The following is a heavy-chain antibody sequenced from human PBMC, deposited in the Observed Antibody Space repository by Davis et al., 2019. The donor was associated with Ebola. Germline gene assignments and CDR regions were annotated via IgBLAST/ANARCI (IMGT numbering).Heavy chain of an antibody. CDR3: ARANWNYAGYAFDI. CDR1: GGSISTYY. D-gene: IGHD1-7*01. V-gene: IGHV4-39*01. Sequence: MPSETLSLTCTVSGGSISTYYWGWIRQPPGKGLEWIGSIYYSGTTYYKPSLKSRVTISVDTSNNQFSLKLSSVTAADTAVYYCARANWNYAGYAFDIWGQGTMVTVSS. J-gene: IGHJ3*02. CDR2: IYYSGTT.